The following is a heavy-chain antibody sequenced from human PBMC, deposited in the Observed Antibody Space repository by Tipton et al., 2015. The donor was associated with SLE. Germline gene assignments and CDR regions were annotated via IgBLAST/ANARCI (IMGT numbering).Heavy chain of an antibody. CDR1: GGSISAYY. CDR2: ISHTGST. Sequence: TLSLTCAVYGGSISAYYWSWIRQPPGKGLEWIGEISHTGSTNFNPSLKSRVTISVDTSKNQFSLKLTSLTAADTAVYYCARTYYHFDYWGQGTLVTVSS. V-gene: IGHV4-34*01. D-gene: IGHD3-22*01. CDR3: ARTYYHFDY. J-gene: IGHJ4*02.